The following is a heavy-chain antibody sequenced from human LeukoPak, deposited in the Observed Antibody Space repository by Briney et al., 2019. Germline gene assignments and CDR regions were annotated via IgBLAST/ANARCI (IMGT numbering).Heavy chain of an antibody. J-gene: IGHJ4*02. CDR2: IYSGGST. D-gene: IGHD5-24*01. V-gene: IGHV3-66*02. CDR3: ARASRDGYNWGVDY. CDR1: GFTVSSNY. Sequence: QPGGSLRLSCAASGFTVSSNYMSWVRQAPGKGLEWVSVIYSGGSTYYADSVKGRFTISRDNSKNTLYLQVNSLRAEDTAVYYCARASRDGYNWGVDYWGQGTLVTVSS.